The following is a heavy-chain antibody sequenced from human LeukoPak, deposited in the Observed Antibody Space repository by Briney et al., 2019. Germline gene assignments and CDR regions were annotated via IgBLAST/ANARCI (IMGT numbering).Heavy chain of an antibody. CDR1: GYSISSGYY. V-gene: IGHV4-38-2*02. CDR2: IYYSGST. J-gene: IGHJ3*02. Sequence: PSETLSLTCTVSGYSISSGYYWGWIRQPPGKGLEWIGSIYYSGSTYYNPSLKSRVTISVDTSKNQFSLKLSSVTAADTAVYYCARGDTAMVRAFDIWGQGTMVTVSS. D-gene: IGHD5-18*01. CDR3: ARGDTAMVRAFDI.